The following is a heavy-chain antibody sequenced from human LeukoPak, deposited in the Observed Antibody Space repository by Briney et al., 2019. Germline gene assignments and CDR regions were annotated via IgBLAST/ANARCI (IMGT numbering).Heavy chain of an antibody. V-gene: IGHV4-34*01. CDR1: GGSFSGYY. D-gene: IGHD4-11*01. CDR3: ASSYSSFDY. J-gene: IGHJ4*02. Sequence: SETLSLTCAVYGGSFSGYYWSWIRQPPGKGLEWIGEINHSGSTNYNPSLKSRVTISVDKSKNQFSLKLSSVTAADTAVYYCASSYSSFDYWGQGTLVTVSS. CDR2: INHSGST.